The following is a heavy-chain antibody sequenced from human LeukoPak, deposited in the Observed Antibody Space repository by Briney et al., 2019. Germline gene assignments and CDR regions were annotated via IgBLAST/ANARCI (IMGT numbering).Heavy chain of an antibody. CDR2: ISYDGSNK. D-gene: IGHD3-9*01. J-gene: IGHJ4*02. Sequence: GGSLRLSCAASGFTFSSYAMHWVRQAPGKGLEWVAVISYDGSNKYYADSVKGRFTISRDNSKNTLYLQMNSLRAEDTAVYYCARGASHVLRYFDWLSEFDYWGQGTLVTVSS. CDR3: ARGASHVLRYFDWLSEFDY. V-gene: IGHV3-30-3*01. CDR1: GFTFSSYA.